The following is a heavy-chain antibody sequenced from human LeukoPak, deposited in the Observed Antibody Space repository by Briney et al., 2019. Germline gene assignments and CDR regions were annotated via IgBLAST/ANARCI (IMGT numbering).Heavy chain of an antibody. CDR2: ISGDGSQT. V-gene: IGHV3-74*03. Sequence: GGSLRLSCGVSAYTFSSFWMHWVRQAPGKGLEWVARISGDGSQTSHAASVRGRFTISRDNAKNSLYLQMNSLRAEDTAVYYCARDPEFTVTTPFAFDIWGQGTLVTVSS. D-gene: IGHD4-23*01. CDR3: ARDPEFTVTTPFAFDI. CDR1: AYTFSSFW. J-gene: IGHJ3*02.